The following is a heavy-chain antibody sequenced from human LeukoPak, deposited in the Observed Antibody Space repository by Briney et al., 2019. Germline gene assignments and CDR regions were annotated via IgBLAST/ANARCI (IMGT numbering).Heavy chain of an antibody. V-gene: IGHV4-38-2*02. D-gene: IGHD3-10*01. J-gene: IGHJ4*02. Sequence: SETLSLTCNVSGHSISSYFYWGWIRQPPGKGLEWIGTIYHSGSTSYNSSLKSRVTISVDTSKNQFSLKLNFVTAADTAVYYCARKGRGPYGSVNGYFDYWGQGTLVTVSS. CDR3: ARKGRGPYGSVNGYFDY. CDR1: GHSISSYFY. CDR2: IYHSGST.